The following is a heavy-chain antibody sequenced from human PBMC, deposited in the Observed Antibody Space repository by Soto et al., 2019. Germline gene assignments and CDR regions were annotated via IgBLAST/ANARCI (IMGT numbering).Heavy chain of an antibody. CDR1: GFTFTSSA. CDR2: IVVGSGNT. CDR3: AAVVMTTVIYDY. D-gene: IGHD4-17*01. Sequence: GASVKVSCKASGFTFTSSAVQWVRQARGQRLEWIGWIVVGSGNTNYAQKFQERVTIPRDMSTSTAYMELSSLRSEDTAVYYCAAVVMTTVIYDYWGQGTLVTVSS. V-gene: IGHV1-58*01. J-gene: IGHJ4*02.